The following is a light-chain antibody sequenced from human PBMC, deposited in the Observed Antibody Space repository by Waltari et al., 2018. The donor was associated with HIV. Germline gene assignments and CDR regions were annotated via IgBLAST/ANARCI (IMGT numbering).Light chain of an antibody. J-gene: IGLJ2*01. CDR3: AAWDDSLSGSWV. CDR2: MNN. CDR1: SSSIGTNS. Sequence: QSILTQPPSASGTPGQRVTISCSGSSSSIGTNSVSWFQQVPGTAPKLLVYMNNHRPSGVPDRFSGSKSGTSASLAINGLTSEDESIYYCAAWDDSLSGSWVFGGGTRLTVL. V-gene: IGLV1-47*01.